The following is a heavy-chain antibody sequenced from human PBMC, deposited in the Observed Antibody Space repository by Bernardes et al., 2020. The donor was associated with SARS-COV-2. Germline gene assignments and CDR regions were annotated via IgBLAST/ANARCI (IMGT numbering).Heavy chain of an antibody. Sequence: SETLSLTRTVSGGSLSNNWWSWIRQPPGKGLEWIGEINHSGSTRYNPSLKSRVTMSVDTSTNQFSLKVTSVTTADTAVYYCASFGLRAPGTGFDYWGQGTLVNVSS. J-gene: IGHJ4*02. CDR3: ASFGLRAPGTGFDY. D-gene: IGHD1-1*01. CDR2: INHSGST. V-gene: IGHV4-34*01. CDR1: GGSLSNNW.